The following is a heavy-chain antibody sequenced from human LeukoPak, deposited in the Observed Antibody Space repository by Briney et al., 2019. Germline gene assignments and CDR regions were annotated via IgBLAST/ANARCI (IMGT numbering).Heavy chain of an antibody. Sequence: GGSLRLSCAASGFTFSSYAMSWVRQAPGKGLEWVSAISGSGGSTYYADSVKGRFTISRDNAKNSLYLQMNSLRAEDTAVYYCARDLFTAYSGSYNYWGQGTLVTVSS. D-gene: IGHD1-26*01. V-gene: IGHV3-23*01. CDR1: GFTFSSYA. J-gene: IGHJ4*02. CDR3: ARDLFTAYSGSYNY. CDR2: ISGSGGST.